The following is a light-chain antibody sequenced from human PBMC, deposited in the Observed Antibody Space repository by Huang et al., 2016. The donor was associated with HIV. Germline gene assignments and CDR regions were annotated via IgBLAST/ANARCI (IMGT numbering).Light chain of an antibody. CDR3: QESDTWPRLT. CDR2: GPS. Sequence: IVLTQTPASLSLSAGERATLSCRASQSVSHYFAWYQHKPCQPPRLLIYGPSRRATDIPARFNGSGSGTDFTLTISSLEAEDSALYYCQESDTWPRLTLGGGTKVEIK. CDR1: QSVSHY. J-gene: IGKJ4*01. V-gene: IGKV3-11*01.